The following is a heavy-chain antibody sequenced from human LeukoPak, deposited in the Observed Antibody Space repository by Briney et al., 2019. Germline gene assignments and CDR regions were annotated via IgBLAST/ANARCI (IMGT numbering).Heavy chain of an antibody. D-gene: IGHD6-6*01. V-gene: IGHV1-18*04. CDR3: ARDAITGRLTSNY. CDR2: INTNNRNT. CDR1: GYTFTTYG. J-gene: IGHJ4*02. Sequence: ASVKVSCKTSGYTFTTYGISWVRQDPGQGLEWLGWINTNNRNTYYAQNLQDRVTMTTDTTTGTAYMELRDVRSDDPGVHYCARDAITGRLTSNYWGQGTLVTVCS.